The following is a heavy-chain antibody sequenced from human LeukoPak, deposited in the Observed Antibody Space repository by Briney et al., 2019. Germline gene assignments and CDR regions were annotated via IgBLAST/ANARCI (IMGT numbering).Heavy chain of an antibody. D-gene: IGHD3-22*01. CDR2: ISYDETYK. CDR1: GFTFSTYG. J-gene: IGHJ4*02. Sequence: PGGSLRLSCAASGFTFSTYGMHWVRQAPGKGLEWVAVISYDETYKYYAESVKGRFTISRDNAKNSLYLQMNSLRAEDTALYYCAKAYYDSSGYYSYYFDYWGQGTLVTVSS. CDR3: AKAYYDSSGYYSYYFDY. V-gene: IGHV3-30*18.